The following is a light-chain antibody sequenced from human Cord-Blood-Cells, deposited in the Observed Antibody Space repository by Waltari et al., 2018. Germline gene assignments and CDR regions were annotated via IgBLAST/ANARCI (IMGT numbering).Light chain of an antibody. Sequence: QSALTQPASVSGSPGQSIPLSCTGTSSVGGSYILVPWFQQHPGKAPKLIIYEVSKRPSGVSNRFSGSKSGNTASLTISGLQAEDEADYYCCSYAGSSTFHVVFGGGTKLTVL. CDR3: CSYAGSSTFHVV. J-gene: IGLJ2*01. CDR2: EVS. V-gene: IGLV2-23*02. CDR1: SSVGGSYIL.